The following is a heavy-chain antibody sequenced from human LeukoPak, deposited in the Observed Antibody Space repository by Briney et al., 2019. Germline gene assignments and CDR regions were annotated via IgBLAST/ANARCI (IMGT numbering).Heavy chain of an antibody. V-gene: IGHV3-30*02. CDR1: GFTFSSYW. CDR3: AKDEVSTFDI. CDR2: IGYDGTNK. Sequence: GGSLRLSCEVSGFTFSSYWMNWVRQAPGKGLEWVTFIGYDGTNKYYADSVKGRCTISRDNSKSTVHLQMNSLRSEDTAVYYCAKDEVSTFDIWGQGTMVTVSS. D-gene: IGHD5/OR15-5a*01. J-gene: IGHJ3*02.